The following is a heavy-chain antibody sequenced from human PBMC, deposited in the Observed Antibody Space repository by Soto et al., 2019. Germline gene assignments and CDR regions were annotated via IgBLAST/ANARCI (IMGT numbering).Heavy chain of an antibody. D-gene: IGHD4-17*01. V-gene: IGHV3-21*01. J-gene: IGHJ4*02. CDR2: ISSSSSYI. CDR3: ARYELYGDYAEVFDY. CDR1: GFTFSSYS. Sequence: GGSLRLSCAASGFTFSSYSMNWVRQAPGKGLEWVSSISSSSSYIYYADSVKGRFTISRDNAKNSLYLQMNSLRAEDTAVYYCARYELYGDYAEVFDYWGQGTLVTVSS.